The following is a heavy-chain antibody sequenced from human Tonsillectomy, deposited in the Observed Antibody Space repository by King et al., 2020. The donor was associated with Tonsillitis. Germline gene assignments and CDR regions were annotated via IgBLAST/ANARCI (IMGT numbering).Heavy chain of an antibody. V-gene: IGHV3-11*01. J-gene: IGHJ6*02. Sequence: VQLVESGGGLVKPGGSLKLSCAASGFTFSDYYMSWIRQAPGKGLEWVSYISSSGFTIYYADSVKGRFTISRDNAKNSLYLQMNSLGAEDTAVYYCARDQRRPHYYYYGMDVWGQGTTVTVSS. CDR3: ARDQRRPHYYYYGMDV. CDR1: GFTFSDYY. CDR2: ISSSGFTI.